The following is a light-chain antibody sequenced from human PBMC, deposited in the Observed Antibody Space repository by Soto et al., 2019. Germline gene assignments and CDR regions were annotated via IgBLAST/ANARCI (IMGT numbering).Light chain of an antibody. J-gene: IGLJ2*01. CDR1: SSDVGGYNY. CDR2: DVN. CDR3: NSYGGTNNYVV. V-gene: IGLV2-8*01. Sequence: QSALTQPPSASGSPGQSVTISCTGTSSDVGGYNYVSWYRQHPGKATQLIIYDVNKRPSGVPDRFSGSKSGNTASLTFSGLQAEDEADYFCNSYGGTNNYVVFGGGTKLTVL.